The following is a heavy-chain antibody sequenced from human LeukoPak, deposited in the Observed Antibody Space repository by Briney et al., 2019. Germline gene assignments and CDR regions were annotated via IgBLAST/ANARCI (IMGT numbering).Heavy chain of an antibody. D-gene: IGHD3-22*01. V-gene: IGHV4-31*03. J-gene: IGHJ4*02. CDR2: IYYSVSS. CDR1: GDSISRGGYY. CDR3: ARGNSSGFR. Sequence: SETLSLTCTVSGDSISRGGYYWSWIRQHPGKGLEWIGYIYYSVSSYYSPSFMSRLTISVDTSKNQFSLKLSSVTAADTAVYYCARGNSSGFRWGQGTLVTVSS.